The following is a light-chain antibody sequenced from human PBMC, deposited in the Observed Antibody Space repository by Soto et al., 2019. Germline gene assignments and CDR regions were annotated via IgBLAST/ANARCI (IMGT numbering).Light chain of an antibody. V-gene: IGKV3-20*01. J-gene: IGKJ1*01. CDR1: QSVSSSY. CDR3: QQYGSSPPKT. Sequence: EIVLTQSPGTLSLYPGERATLSCRASQSVSSSYLAWYQQKPGQAPRLLIYGASSRATGIPDRFSGSGSGTDFTFITSRLEPEDFAVYYCQQYGSSPPKTFGQGTKVEIK. CDR2: GAS.